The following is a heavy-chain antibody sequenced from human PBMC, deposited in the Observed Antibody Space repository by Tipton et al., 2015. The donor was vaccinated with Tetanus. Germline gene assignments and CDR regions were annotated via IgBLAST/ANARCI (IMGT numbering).Heavy chain of an antibody. CDR1: GYTLTSYH. J-gene: IGHJ4*02. CDR2: INPIGGST. V-gene: IGHV1-46*01. CDR3: ARAAGGGRRINGPAGIDY. D-gene: IGHD1-20*01. Sequence: QSGAEVKKPGASVKVSCKASGYTLTSYHMHWVRQAPGQGLEWMGIINPIGGSTSYEQKFQGRITMTGDTSTGTVYMDLNSLRSEATAVYYGARAAGGGRRINGPAGIDYWGQGTLVTVSS.